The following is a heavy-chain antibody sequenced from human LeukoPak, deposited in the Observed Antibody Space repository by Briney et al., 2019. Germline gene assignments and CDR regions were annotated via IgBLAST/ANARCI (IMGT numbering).Heavy chain of an antibody. V-gene: IGHV3-23*01. D-gene: IGHD1-26*01. CDR2: ISGSGGST. CDR3: LIDIVDGSYPFDY. Sequence: PGGTLRLSCAASGFTFSSYGMSWVRQAPGKGLEWVSAISGSGGSTYYADSVKGRFTISRDNSKNTLYLQMNSLKTEDTAVYYCLIDIVDGSYPFDYWGQGTLVTVSS. CDR1: GFTFSSYG. J-gene: IGHJ4*02.